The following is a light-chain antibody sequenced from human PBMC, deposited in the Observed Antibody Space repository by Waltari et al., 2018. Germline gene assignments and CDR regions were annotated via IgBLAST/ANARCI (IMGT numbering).Light chain of an antibody. CDR1: SSDVGRYKP. Sequence: QSALTQPASVSGSPGQSITISCTGTSSDVGRYKPVSWYQQHPGKAPKLMIYEGSKRPSGVSKRFSGSKSGNTASLTISGLQAEDEADYYCCSYAGRSTWVLGGGPNLTVL. CDR2: EGS. V-gene: IGLV2-23*01. J-gene: IGLJ3*02. CDR3: CSYAGRSTWV.